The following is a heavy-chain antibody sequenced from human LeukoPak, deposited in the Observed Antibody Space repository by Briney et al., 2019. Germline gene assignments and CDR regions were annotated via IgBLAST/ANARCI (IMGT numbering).Heavy chain of an antibody. Sequence: PGGSLRLSCAASGFTFSSYGMHWVRQAPGKGLEWVAFIRYDGSNKYYADSVKGRSTISRENAKNSLYLQMNSLRAEDTAVYYCASHLYSSSWDDYWGQGTLVTVSS. J-gene: IGHJ4*02. CDR3: ASHLYSSSWDDY. CDR1: GFTFSSYG. CDR2: IRYDGSNK. D-gene: IGHD6-13*01. V-gene: IGHV3-30*02.